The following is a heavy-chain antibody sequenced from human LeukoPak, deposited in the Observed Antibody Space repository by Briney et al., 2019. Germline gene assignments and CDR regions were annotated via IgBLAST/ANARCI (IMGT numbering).Heavy chain of an antibody. D-gene: IGHD2-8*01. V-gene: IGHV3-33*06. J-gene: IGHJ4*02. CDR2: MWYDGSKD. Sequence: PGKSLRLSCAASGFSFSTYGIHWVRQAPGKGLDWVAVMWYDGSKDYYADSVKGRFTISRDTSKNTLYLQMNNLRAEDTAVYYCAEDRETYEYAFDYWGQGTLVTVSS. CDR1: GFSFSTYG. CDR3: AEDRETYEYAFDY.